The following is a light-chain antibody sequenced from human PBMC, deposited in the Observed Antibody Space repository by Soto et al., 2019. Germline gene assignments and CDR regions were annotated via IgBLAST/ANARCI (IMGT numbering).Light chain of an antibody. J-gene: IGKJ1*01. CDR1: QSISNW. CDR2: AAT. Sequence: DLQMTQAPSTLPASVGDRVTITCRASQSISNWLAWYQQKPGKAPKVLIYAATNLQRGIPSRFSGGGFGTEFTLTISSLEPEDFATYYCQQSYSTRWTFGQGTKVDIK. CDR3: QQSYSTRWT. V-gene: IGKV1-39*01.